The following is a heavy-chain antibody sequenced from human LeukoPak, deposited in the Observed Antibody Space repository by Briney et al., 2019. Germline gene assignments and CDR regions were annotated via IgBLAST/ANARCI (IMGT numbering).Heavy chain of an antibody. J-gene: IGHJ3*02. CDR1: GGYISSGLYY. V-gene: IGHV4-61*02. Sequence: PSQTLSLTCTVSGGYISSGLYYWSWIRPPDGQGLEWNERIYTSGSTNYSPSLKSRVTISVDTSKNQFSLELSSVTAADTAVYYCARNSNWGVGAFDIWGQGTMVTVSS. D-gene: IGHD7-27*01. CDR3: ARNSNWGVGAFDI. CDR2: IYTSGST.